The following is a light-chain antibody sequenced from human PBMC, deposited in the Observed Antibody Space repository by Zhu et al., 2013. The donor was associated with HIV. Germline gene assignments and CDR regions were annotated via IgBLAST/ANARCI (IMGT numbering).Light chain of an antibody. CDR1: QSVRNN. CDR2: GAS. V-gene: IGKV3-20*01. CDR3: QQYGSSPLCS. J-gene: IGKJ2*04. Sequence: EIVLTQSPGTLSLSPGERATLSCRASQSVRNNLAWYQQKPGQAPRLLIYGASTRATGIPDRFSGSGSGTDFTLTISRLEPEDFAVYYCQQYGSSPLCSFGQGTKLEIK.